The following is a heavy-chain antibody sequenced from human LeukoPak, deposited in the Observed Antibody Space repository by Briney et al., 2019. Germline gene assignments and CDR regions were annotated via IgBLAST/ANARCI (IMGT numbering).Heavy chain of an antibody. V-gene: IGHV3-48*03. D-gene: IGHD5-24*01. J-gene: IGHJ4*02. CDR1: GFTLSSKE. CDR3: ATRVPYTGYKN. Sequence: GGSLSPPCPTLGFTLSSKELSWVGQAQGKGRKWVSYMSRSGTTIYYADSVKGRFTISRDNAKNSLYLQMNSLRVEDTAVYYCATRVPYTGYKNWGQGTLVTVSS. CDR2: MSRSGTTI.